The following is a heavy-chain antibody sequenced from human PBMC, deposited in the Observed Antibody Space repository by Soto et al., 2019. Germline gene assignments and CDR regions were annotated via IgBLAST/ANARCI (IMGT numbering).Heavy chain of an antibody. V-gene: IGHV1-18*04. J-gene: IGHJ4*02. Sequence: SVQVSFPASCCTFPSYGIILVRQAPGQGLEWMGWISAYNGNTNYAQKLQGRVTMTTDTSTSTAYMELRSLRSDDTAAYYCARDRPALTVTPDYWGQGTLVTVSS. CDR3: ARDRPALTVTPDY. CDR1: CCTFPSYG. D-gene: IGHD4-17*01. CDR2: ISAYNGNT.